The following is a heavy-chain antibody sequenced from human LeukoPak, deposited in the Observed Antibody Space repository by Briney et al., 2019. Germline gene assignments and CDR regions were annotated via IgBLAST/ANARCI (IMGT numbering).Heavy chain of an antibody. Sequence: GGSLRFSCAASGFTFSSYAMHGVRQAPGKGLEWVAVISYDGSNKYYADSVKGRFTISRDNSKNTLYLQMNSLRAEDTAVYYCARERRYSSSWYSYSSGWYLDYWGQGTLVTVSS. CDR1: GFTFSSYA. V-gene: IGHV3-30*04. D-gene: IGHD6-13*01. J-gene: IGHJ4*02. CDR2: ISYDGSNK. CDR3: ARERRYSSSWYSYSSGWYLDY.